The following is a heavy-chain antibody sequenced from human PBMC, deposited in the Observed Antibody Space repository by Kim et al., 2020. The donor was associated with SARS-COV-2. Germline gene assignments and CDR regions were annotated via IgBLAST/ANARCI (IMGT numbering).Heavy chain of an antibody. CDR3: ARAGGSSSV. D-gene: IGHD1-26*01. CDR2: GST. J-gene: IGHJ4*02. V-gene: IGHV3-53*04. Sequence: GSTYYADSVKGRFTISRHNSKNTLYLQMNSLRAEDTAVYYCARAGGSSSVWGLGTLVTVSS.